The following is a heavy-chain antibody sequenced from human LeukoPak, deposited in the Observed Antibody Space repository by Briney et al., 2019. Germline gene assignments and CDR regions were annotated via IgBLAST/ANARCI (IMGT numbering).Heavy chain of an antibody. D-gene: IGHD3-22*01. Sequence: GASVKVSCKASGYTFTGYFIHWVRQAPGQGLEWMGWIDPNSGGINYAQKFQGRVTMTRDTSISTAYMELSRLRSDDTAVYYCARDRDSSGYPTTFDYWGQGTLVTVSS. V-gene: IGHV1-2*02. CDR3: ARDRDSSGYPTTFDY. CDR2: IDPNSGGI. CDR1: GYTFTGYF. J-gene: IGHJ4*02.